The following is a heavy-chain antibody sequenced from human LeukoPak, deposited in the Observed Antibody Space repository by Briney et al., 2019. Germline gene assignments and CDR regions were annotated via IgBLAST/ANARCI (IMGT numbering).Heavy chain of an antibody. CDR2: VGISSGNT. CDR3: ERDHNYAFDN. CDR1: GFTFSHYS. Sequence: GGSLRLSCAASGFTFSHYSMNWVRQAPGKGLEWISYVGISSGNTKYADSVKGRFTISGDSAKNSVYLQMNSLRVEDTAVYYCERDHNYAFDNWGQGTLVTVSS. J-gene: IGHJ4*02. V-gene: IGHV3-48*01. D-gene: IGHD1-20*01.